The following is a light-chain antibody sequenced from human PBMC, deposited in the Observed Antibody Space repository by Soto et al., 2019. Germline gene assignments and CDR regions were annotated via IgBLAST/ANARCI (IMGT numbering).Light chain of an antibody. CDR1: QSISSY. CDR2: DAS. Sequence: DIQMTQSPSSLSASVGDRVTITCRASQSISSYLNWYQQTPGKAPKLLMYDASSLQSGVPSRFSGSGSGTDFTLTISSLQPEDFATYYCQQSYIPPLTFGGGTKVEIK. V-gene: IGKV1-39*01. J-gene: IGKJ4*01. CDR3: QQSYIPPLT.